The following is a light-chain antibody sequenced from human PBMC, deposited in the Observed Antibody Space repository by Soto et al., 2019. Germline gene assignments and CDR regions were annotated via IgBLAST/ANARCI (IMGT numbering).Light chain of an antibody. CDR2: DAS. J-gene: IGKJ2*01. CDR1: QGISSA. CDR3: QQFNSYPFMYT. V-gene: IGKV1-13*02. Sequence: AIQLTQSPSSLSASVGDRVTITCRASQGISSALAWYQQKPGKAPKLLIYDASSLESGVPSRFIGSGAGTDFTLTISSLQPEDFATYYCQQFNSYPFMYTFGQGTKLEIK.